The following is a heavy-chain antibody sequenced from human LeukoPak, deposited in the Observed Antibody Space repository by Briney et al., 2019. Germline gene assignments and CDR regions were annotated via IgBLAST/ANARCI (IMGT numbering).Heavy chain of an antibody. Sequence: SYXXSXIRQPAXKGXXXVGRIYTSGSTNYNPSLKSRVTMSVXXXKNQFSLKLRSVNAADAAVYYYXXXXXXSGYYSYFDYWGQGTLVTVSS. CDR3: XXXXXXSGYYSYFDY. V-gene: IGHV4-4*07. CDR2: IYTSGST. J-gene: IGHJ4*02. CDR1: SYX. D-gene: IGHD3-22*01.